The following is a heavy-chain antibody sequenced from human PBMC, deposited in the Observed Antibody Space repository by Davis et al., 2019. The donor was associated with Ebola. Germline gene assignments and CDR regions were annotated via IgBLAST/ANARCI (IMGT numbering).Heavy chain of an antibody. CDR3: ARAQFPTTSDH. CDR1: GYTFIGYY. J-gene: IGHJ4*02. D-gene: IGHD1-1*01. V-gene: IGHV1-2*06. Sequence: AASVKVPCNAPGYTFIGYYMHWERQAPGQGLEWMGRINPNSGGTNYAQKFQGRVTMTRDTSISTAYMELSRLRSDDTAVYYCARAQFPTTSDHWGQGTLVTVSS. CDR2: INPNSGGT.